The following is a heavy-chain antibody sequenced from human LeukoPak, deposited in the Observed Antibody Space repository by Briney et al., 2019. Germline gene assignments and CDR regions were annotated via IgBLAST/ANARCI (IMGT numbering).Heavy chain of an antibody. J-gene: IGHJ3*02. CDR1: GFTFSDYY. CDR3: ARGGMIVVVKDAFDI. Sequence: GGSLRLSCAASGFTFSDYYMSWIRQAPGKGLERVSYISSSGSTIYYADSVKGRFTISRDNAKNSLYLQMNSLRAEDTAVYYCARGGMIVVVKDAFDIWGQGTMVTVSS. V-gene: IGHV3-11*01. D-gene: IGHD3-22*01. CDR2: ISSSGSTI.